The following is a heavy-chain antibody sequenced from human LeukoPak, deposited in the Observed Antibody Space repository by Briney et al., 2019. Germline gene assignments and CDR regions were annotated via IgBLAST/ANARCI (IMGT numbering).Heavy chain of an antibody. CDR1: GFTLSYTN. CDR3: ARGEQQLVLANY. Sequence: GGSLRLSCATSGFTLSYTNMHWVRQAPGKGLEWVAVIWYDGSNKYYADSVKGRFTISRDNSKNTLYLQMNSLRAEDTAVYYCARGEQQLVLANYWGQGTLVTVSS. J-gene: IGHJ4*02. CDR2: IWYDGSNK. V-gene: IGHV3-33*08. D-gene: IGHD6-13*01.